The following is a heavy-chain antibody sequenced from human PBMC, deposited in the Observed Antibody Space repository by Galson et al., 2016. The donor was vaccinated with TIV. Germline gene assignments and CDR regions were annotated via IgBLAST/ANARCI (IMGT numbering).Heavy chain of an antibody. J-gene: IGHJ5*02. CDR2: VYYSGTT. Sequence: LSLTCSVSGGSITRGLNFWAWIRQSPGKGLAWIGHVYYSGTTYYHPSLESRVTISVDTSKNQFSLSLTSVTAADTAVYFCARQGNDYRGRFDPWGQGMLVTVS. CDR3: ARQGNDYRGRFDP. D-gene: IGHD4-11*01. V-gene: IGHV4-39*01. CDR1: GGSITRGLNF.